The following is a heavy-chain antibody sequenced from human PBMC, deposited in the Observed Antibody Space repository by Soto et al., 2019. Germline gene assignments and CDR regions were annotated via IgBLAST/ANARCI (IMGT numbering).Heavy chain of an antibody. Sequence: GAAVKVSCKASGYTFTSYGISWVRQAPGQGLEWMGWISAYNGNTNYAQKLQGRVTMTTDTSTSTAYMELRSLRSDDTAVYYCARDRKQGLVRDWFAPWGQGTLDTVSS. CDR2: ISAYNGNT. D-gene: IGHD6-19*01. CDR1: GYTFTSYG. J-gene: IGHJ5*02. CDR3: ARDRKQGLVRDWFAP. V-gene: IGHV1-18*01.